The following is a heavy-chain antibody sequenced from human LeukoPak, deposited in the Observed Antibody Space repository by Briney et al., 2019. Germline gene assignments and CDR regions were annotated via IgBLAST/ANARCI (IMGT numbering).Heavy chain of an antibody. D-gene: IGHD3-9*01. CDR2: IKDDGSEK. CDR3: ARGLIYFEV. J-gene: IGHJ4*02. CDR1: GFTFSTYW. V-gene: IGHV3-7*04. Sequence: GGSLRLSCAASGFTFSTYWMTWVRQAPGKGLEWVANIKDDGSEKSYEDSVKGRFTISRDNANNAVYLQMDTLRVEDMAVYYCARGLIYFEVWGQGTLVSVSS.